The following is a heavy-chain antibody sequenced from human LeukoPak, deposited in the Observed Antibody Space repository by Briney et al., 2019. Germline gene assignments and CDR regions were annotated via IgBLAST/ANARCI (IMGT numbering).Heavy chain of an antibody. D-gene: IGHD6-13*01. V-gene: IGHV3-23*01. J-gene: IGHJ4*02. Sequence: PGGSLRLSCAASGFTFSSYVMSWGRQAPGKGLEWVSAISGGGGGTYYADSVKGRFTISRDNSKNTLYLQMNSLRADDTAVYYCAKGRSSRWYSAFDYWGQGTLVTVSS. CDR2: ISGGGGGT. CDR1: GFTFSSYV. CDR3: AKGRSSRWYSAFDY.